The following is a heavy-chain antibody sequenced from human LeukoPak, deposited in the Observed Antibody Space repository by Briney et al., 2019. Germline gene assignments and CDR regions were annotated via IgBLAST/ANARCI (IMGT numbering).Heavy chain of an antibody. D-gene: IGHD5-12*01. J-gene: IGHJ4*02. CDR3: ASDIVATSGDF. Sequence: GGSLRLSCAASGFTFSSYWMLWVRQAPGKGLVWVSRINTDGSRTSYADSVKGRFTISRDNAKNALFLRMNSLRVEDTATYYCASDIVATSGDFWGQGTLVSVSS. V-gene: IGHV3-74*01. CDR2: INTDGSRT. CDR1: GFTFSSYW.